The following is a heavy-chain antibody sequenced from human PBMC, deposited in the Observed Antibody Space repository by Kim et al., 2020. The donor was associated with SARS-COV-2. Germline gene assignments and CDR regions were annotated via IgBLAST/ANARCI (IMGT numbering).Heavy chain of an antibody. V-gene: IGHV1-69*13. J-gene: IGHJ6*02. D-gene: IGHD3-22*01. CDR2: IIPIFGTA. CDR1: GGTFSSHA. Sequence: SVKVSCKASGGTFSSHAISWVRQAPGQGLEWMGGIIPIFGTANYAQKFQGRVTITADESTSTAYMELSSLRSEDTAVYYCARSRGYYYDSSGLFTYGMDVWGQGTTVTVSS. CDR3: ARSRGYYYDSSGLFTYGMDV.